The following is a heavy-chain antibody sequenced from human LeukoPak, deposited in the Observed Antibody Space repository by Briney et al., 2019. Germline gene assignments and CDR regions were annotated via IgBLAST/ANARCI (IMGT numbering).Heavy chain of an antibody. Sequence: PGGSLRLSCAASGFSISTYWMNWVRQAPGKGREWVATIKQDGSETLYVDFVKGRFTISRANAKNSLYLQMNGLRAEDTAVYYCSGGSGWLTDYWGQGTLVTVSS. CDR2: IKQDGSET. CDR1: GFSISTYW. J-gene: IGHJ4*02. D-gene: IGHD6-19*01. V-gene: IGHV3-7*04. CDR3: SGGSGWLTDY.